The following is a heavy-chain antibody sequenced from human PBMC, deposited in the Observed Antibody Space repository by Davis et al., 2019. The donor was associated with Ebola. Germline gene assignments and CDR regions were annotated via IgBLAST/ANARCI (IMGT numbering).Heavy chain of an antibody. CDR3: ARVGPGYYDFWSGYYTHGMDV. D-gene: IGHD3-3*01. Sequence: GGSLRLSCAAPGFTFSSYGMHWVRQAPGKGLEWVSAISGSGGSTYYADSVKGRFTISRDNSKNTLYLQMNSLRAEDTAVYYCARVGPGYYDFWSGYYTHGMDVWGQGTTVTVSS. V-gene: IGHV3-23*01. CDR1: GFTFSSYG. CDR2: ISGSGGST. J-gene: IGHJ6*02.